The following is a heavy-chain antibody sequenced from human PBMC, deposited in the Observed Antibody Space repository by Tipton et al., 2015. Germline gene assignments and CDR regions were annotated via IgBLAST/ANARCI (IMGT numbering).Heavy chain of an antibody. CDR1: GGSVKSGTYF. Sequence: TLSLTCTVSGGSVKSGTYFWTWIRQAPGKGLEWIGYIHYGGTTHYNPSLKSRVTISLDTSKNQFSLKLTSVTAADAAVYYCARDDRQVNAFDIWGQGTMVTVSS. CDR3: ARDDRQVNAFDI. V-gene: IGHV4-61*01. CDR2: IHYGGTT. J-gene: IGHJ3*02.